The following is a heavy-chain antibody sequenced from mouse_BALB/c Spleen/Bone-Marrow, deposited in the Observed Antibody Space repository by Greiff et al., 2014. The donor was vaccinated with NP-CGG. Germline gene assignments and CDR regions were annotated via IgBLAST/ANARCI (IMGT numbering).Heavy chain of an antibody. D-gene: IGHD4-1*01. Sequence: EVQLQQSGAELVKPGASVKLPCTASGFNIKDTYMHWVKQRPEQGLEWIGRIDPANGYTKYDPKFQGKATITADTSSNTAYLQLSSLTSEDTAVYYCARAGRGRYFDVWGAGTTVTVSS. V-gene: IGHV14-3*02. CDR2: IDPANGYT. CDR3: ARAGRGRYFDV. CDR1: GFNIKDTY. J-gene: IGHJ1*01.